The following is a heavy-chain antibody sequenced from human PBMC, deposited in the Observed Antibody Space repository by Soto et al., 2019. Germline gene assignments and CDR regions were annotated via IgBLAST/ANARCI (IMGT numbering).Heavy chain of an antibody. CDR3: AKDGRYFDCMDV. CDR1: GFTFSSYG. Sequence: PGGSLRLSCAASGFTFSSYGMHWVRQAPGKGLEWVAVISYDGSNKYYADSVKGRFTISRDNSKNTLYLQMNSLRAEDTAVYYCAKDGRYFDCMDVWGQGTTVTVSS. J-gene: IGHJ6*02. CDR2: ISYDGSNK. D-gene: IGHD3-9*01. V-gene: IGHV3-30*18.